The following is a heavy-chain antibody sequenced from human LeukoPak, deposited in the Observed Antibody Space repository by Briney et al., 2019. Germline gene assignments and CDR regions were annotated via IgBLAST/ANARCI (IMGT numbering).Heavy chain of an antibody. J-gene: IGHJ3*02. CDR3: ARSIGLYSSGWGRPAPGDAFDI. CDR1: GGTFSSYA. V-gene: IGHV1-69*05. Sequence: SVKVSCKASGGTFSSYAISWVRQAPGQGLEWMGRIIPIFGTANYAQKFQGRVTITTDESTGTAYMELSSLRSEDTAVYYCARSIGLYSSGWGRPAPGDAFDIWGQGTMVTVSS. CDR2: IIPIFGTA. D-gene: IGHD6-19*01.